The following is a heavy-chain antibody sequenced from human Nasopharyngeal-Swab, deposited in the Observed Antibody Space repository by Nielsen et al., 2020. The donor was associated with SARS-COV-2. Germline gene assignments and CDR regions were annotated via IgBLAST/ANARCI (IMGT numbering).Heavy chain of an antibody. CDR3: ARDHLYCSGGSCYRNYSGMDV. Sequence: VRQAPGKGLEWVAVISYDGSNKYYADSVKGRFTISRDNSKNTLYLQMNSLRAEDTAVYYCARDHLYCSGGSCYRNYSGMDVWGQGTTVTVSS. J-gene: IGHJ6*02. V-gene: IGHV3-30-3*01. D-gene: IGHD2-15*01. CDR2: ISYDGSNK.